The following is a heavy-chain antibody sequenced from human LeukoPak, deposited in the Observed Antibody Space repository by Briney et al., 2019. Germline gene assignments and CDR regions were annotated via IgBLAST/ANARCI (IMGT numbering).Heavy chain of an antibody. CDR2: ISSSSSTI. Sequence: GGSLRLSCAASGFTFSSYSMNWVRQAPGKGLEWVSYISSSSSTIYYADSEKGRFTISRDNAKNPLYLQMNSLRAEDTAVYYCARGSTREPRGFDYWGQGTLVIVSS. J-gene: IGHJ4*02. CDR1: GFTFSSYS. V-gene: IGHV3-48*04. CDR3: ARGSTREPRGFDY. D-gene: IGHD1-14*01.